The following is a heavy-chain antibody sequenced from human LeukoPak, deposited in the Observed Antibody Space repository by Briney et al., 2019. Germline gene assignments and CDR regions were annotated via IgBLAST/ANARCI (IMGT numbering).Heavy chain of an antibody. CDR1: GYTFTDYG. D-gene: IGHD1-26*01. CDR3: ARGSYYDY. Sequence: RGASVKVSCKASGYTFTDYGISWVRQATGQGLEWMGWISTYNGDTNFAQKFQGRVAMTTDTSTNTAYMELRSLTSDDTAVYYCARGSYYDYWGQGTLVTVSS. J-gene: IGHJ4*02. V-gene: IGHV1-18*01. CDR2: ISTYNGDT.